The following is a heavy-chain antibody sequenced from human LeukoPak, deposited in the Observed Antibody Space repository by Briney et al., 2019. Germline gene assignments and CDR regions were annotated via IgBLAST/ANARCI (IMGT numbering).Heavy chain of an antibody. CDR1: GGTFSSYA. J-gene: IGHJ6*02. CDR2: IIPIFGTA. D-gene: IGHD6-19*01. V-gene: IGHV1-69*13. CDR3: ARGVRGSSGEDV. Sequence: SVKVSCKASGGTFSSYAISWVRQAPGQGLEWMGGIIPIFGTANYAQKFQGRVTITADESTSTAYMELSSLRSEDTAVCYCARGVRGSSGEDVWGQGTTVTVSS.